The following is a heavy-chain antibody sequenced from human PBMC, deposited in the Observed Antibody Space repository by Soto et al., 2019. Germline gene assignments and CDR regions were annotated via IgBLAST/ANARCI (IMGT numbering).Heavy chain of an antibody. Sequence: GGSLRLSCAASGFTFSSYWMHWVRQAPGKGLVWVSRINRDVSSTSYADSVKGRFTISRDNAKNTLYLQMNSLRAEDTAVYYCAVAVAGPTAIGYWGQGTLVTVS. D-gene: IGHD6-19*01. J-gene: IGHJ4*02. V-gene: IGHV3-74*01. CDR2: INRDVSST. CDR1: GFTFSSYW. CDR3: AVAVAGPTAIGY.